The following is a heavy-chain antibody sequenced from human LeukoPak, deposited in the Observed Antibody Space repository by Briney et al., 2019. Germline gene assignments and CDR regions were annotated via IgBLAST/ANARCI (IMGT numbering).Heavy chain of an antibody. CDR1: GGSFSGYY. CDR2: INHSGST. CDR3: ARGYPERRYFDY. J-gene: IGHJ4*02. Sequence: SETLSLTCAVYGGSFSGYYWSWIRQPPGKGLEWIGEINHSGSTNYNPSLKSRDTISVDTSKNQLSLKLSSVTAADTAVYYCARGYPERRYFDYWGQGTLVTVSS. V-gene: IGHV4-34*01. D-gene: IGHD1-14*01.